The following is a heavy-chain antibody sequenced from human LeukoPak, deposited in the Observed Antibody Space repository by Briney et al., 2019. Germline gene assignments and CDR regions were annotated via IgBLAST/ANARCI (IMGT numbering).Heavy chain of an antibody. V-gene: IGHV3-11*01. D-gene: IGHD2-2*01. CDR1: KFTFSDYY. CDR2: ISSSGSTI. CDR3: ARGGSYCGSTSCYFDY. J-gene: IGHJ4*02. Sequence: GGSLRLSCAASKFTFSDYYMSWILQAPGKGLEWVSYISSSGSTIYGDSVKGRFTISRDNAKNSLYLQMNSLRAEDTAVYYCARGGSYCGSTSCYFDYWGQGTLVTVSS.